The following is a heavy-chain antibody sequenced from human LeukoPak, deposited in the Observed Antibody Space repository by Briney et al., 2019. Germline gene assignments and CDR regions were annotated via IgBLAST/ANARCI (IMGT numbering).Heavy chain of an antibody. V-gene: IGHV4-34*01. CDR1: GGSFTDYF. Sequence: PSETLSLTCDVFGGSFTDYFWTWIRQSPGKGLEWIGEINDYTGNTNYNPSLNSRVSISLEKSKNQFSLELRSVTAADTAVYYCARGRIAKIVVVHSFHYGMDVWCQGTTVTVSS. D-gene: IGHD3-22*01. J-gene: IGHJ6*02. CDR2: INDYTGNT. CDR3: ARGRIAKIVVVHSFHYGMDV.